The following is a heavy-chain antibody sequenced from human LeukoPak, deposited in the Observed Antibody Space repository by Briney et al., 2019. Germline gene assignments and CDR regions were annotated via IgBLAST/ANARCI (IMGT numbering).Heavy chain of an antibody. CDR1: GFTFSSYV. CDR3: AKDSYRYCSSTSCYAFDI. CDR2: IRYDGSNK. D-gene: IGHD2-2*01. V-gene: IGHV3-30*02. J-gene: IGHJ3*02. Sequence: GGSLRLSCAASGFTFSSYVMHWVRQAPGKGLEWVAFIRYDGSNKYYADSVKGRFTISRDNSKNTLYLQMNSLRAEDTAVYYCAKDSYRYCSSTSCYAFDIWGQGTMVSVSS.